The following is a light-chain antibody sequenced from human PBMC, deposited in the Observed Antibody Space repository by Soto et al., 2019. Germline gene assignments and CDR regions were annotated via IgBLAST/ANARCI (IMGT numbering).Light chain of an antibody. CDR2: AAS. Sequence: DIQLTQSPSFLSASVGDRVTITCRASQGISSYLAWYQQKPGKAPKLLIYAASTLQSGVPSRFSGSGSGTEFNLTISSLQPEDFATYYCQQLNSFPITFGHGTRLEIK. V-gene: IGKV1-9*01. J-gene: IGKJ5*01. CDR3: QQLNSFPIT. CDR1: QGISSY.